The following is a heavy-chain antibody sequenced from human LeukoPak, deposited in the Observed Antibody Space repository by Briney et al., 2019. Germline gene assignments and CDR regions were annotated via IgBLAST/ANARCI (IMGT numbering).Heavy chain of an antibody. CDR3: ARHSADYDILTGYQAVDAFDI. Sequence: GESLKISCKGSGYSFTSYWISWVRQMPGKGLEWMGRIDPSDSYTNYSPSFQGHVTISVDKSISTAYLQWSSLKASDTAMYYCARHSADYDILTGYQAVDAFDIWGQGTMVTVSS. J-gene: IGHJ3*02. CDR1: GYSFTSYW. CDR2: IDPSDSYT. V-gene: IGHV5-10-1*01. D-gene: IGHD3-9*01.